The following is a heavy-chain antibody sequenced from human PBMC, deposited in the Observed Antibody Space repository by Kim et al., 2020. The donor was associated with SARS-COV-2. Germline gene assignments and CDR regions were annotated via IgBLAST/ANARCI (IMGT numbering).Heavy chain of an antibody. CDR3: AKGVRYCGGDCYEPVGDPYFDY. CDR1: GFTFRSYG. CDR2: IWYDGSNK. V-gene: IGHV3-33*06. J-gene: IGHJ4*02. D-gene: IGHD2-21*02. Sequence: GGSLRISCAASGFTFRSYGMHWVRQAPGKGLEWVAVIWYDGSNKYYADSVKGRFTISRDNSKNTLYLQMNSLRAEDTAVYYCAKGVRYCGGDCYEPVGDPYFDYWGQGTLVTVSS.